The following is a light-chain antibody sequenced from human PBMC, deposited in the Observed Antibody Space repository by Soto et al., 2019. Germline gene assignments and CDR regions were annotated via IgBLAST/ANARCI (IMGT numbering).Light chain of an antibody. CDR3: QQRSNWPIT. Sequence: EIVITQSPATLAVSPGERATLSCRASQSVGTYLAWYQQKPGQAPRLLIFDASKRATGIPARFSGSGSGTDFTLTISSLEPEDFAVYYCQQRSNWPITFGQGTRLEIK. V-gene: IGKV3-11*01. CDR2: DAS. CDR1: QSVGTY. J-gene: IGKJ5*01.